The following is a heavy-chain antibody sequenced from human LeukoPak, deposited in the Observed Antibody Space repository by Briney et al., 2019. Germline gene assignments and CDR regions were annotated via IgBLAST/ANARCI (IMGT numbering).Heavy chain of an antibody. CDR1: GFTFSSYS. V-gene: IGHV3-21*01. CDR3: ASYCSGGSCSDY. D-gene: IGHD2-15*01. J-gene: IGHJ4*02. Sequence: GGSLRLSCAASGFTFSSYSMNWVRQAPGKGLEWVSSISSSSSYIYYADSVKGRFTISRDNAKNSLYLQMNSLRAEDTAVYYCASYCSGGSCSDYWGQGTPVTVSS. CDR2: ISSSSSYI.